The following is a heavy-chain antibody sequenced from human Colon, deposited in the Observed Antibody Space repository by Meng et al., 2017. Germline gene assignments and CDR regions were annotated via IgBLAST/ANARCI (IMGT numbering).Heavy chain of an antibody. CDR2: INNDGSST. Sequence: GESLKISCAASGFTFSSYWMLWVRQAPGKGLVWVSRINNDGSSTSYADSVKGRVTVSRDNAKNTLYPQMNSLRAEDTAVYYCVRDSSGSYWGQGTLVTVSS. CDR3: VRDSSGSY. J-gene: IGHJ4*02. CDR1: GFTFSSYW. V-gene: IGHV3-74*01. D-gene: IGHD3-3*01.